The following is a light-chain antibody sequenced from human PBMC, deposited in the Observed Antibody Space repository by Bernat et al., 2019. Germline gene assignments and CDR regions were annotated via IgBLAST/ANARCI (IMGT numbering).Light chain of an antibody. CDR2: ATN. J-gene: IGLJ3*02. CDR3: ASWDDSLNGWV. V-gene: IGLV1-44*01. Sequence: QSVLTQPPSASGTPGQRVTISCSGSSSDVGSNSVTWYQQFPGTAPKVLMYATNERPSGVPDRFSGSKSGTSASLAIRGLQSDDEGDYYCASWDDSLNGWVFGGGTKLTVL. CDR1: SSDVGSNS.